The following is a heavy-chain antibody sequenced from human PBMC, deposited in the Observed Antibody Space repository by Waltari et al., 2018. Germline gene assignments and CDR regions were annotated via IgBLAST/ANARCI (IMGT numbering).Heavy chain of an antibody. CDR3: TTGIVELESERAAF. CDR2: VRSKHNNFAT. V-gene: IGHV3-73*01. D-gene: IGHD1-1*01. J-gene: IGHJ4*02. Sequence: EVQVVESGGGFIQTGESLRLSCVASGVTIGGTAMEWVRQSPGKGLQWIGRVRSKHNNFATVYAESMRGRSMVSGNASMNTAYLQIDNVTPDDTAVYYCTTGIVELESERAAFWGRGVLVTVTS. CDR1: GVTIGGTA.